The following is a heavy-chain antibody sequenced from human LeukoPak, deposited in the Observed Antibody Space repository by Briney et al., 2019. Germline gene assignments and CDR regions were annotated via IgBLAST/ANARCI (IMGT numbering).Heavy chain of an antibody. J-gene: IGHJ3*02. CDR1: GGSISSGSNY. D-gene: IGHD3-10*01. V-gene: IGHV4-39*07. CDR2: IYSSGST. Sequence: PSETLSLTCTVSGGSISSGSNYWGWIRQPPGKTLEWIGSIYSSGSTYYNSSLKSRVIILIDTAKNHFSLNLSSVTAAGTAVYYCARSDGYGLVGIWGQGTMVTVSS. CDR3: ARSDGYGLVGI.